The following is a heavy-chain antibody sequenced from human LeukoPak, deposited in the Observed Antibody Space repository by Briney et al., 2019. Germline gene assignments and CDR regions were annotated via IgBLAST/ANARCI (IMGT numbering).Heavy chain of an antibody. J-gene: IGHJ4*02. CDR1: GRSFSGYY. V-gene: IGHV4-34*01. CDR2: INHSGST. Sequence: SETLSLTCAVYGRSFSGYYWSWIRQRPGKGLEWIGEINHSGSTNYNPSLKSRVTISVDTSKNQFSLKLSSVTAADTAVYYCARGDRRPHYSGFDYWGQGTLVTVSS. D-gene: IGHD2-15*01. CDR3: ARGDRRPHYSGFDY.